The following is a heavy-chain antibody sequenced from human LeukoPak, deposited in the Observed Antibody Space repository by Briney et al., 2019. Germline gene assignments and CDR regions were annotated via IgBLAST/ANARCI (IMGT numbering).Heavy chain of an antibody. V-gene: IGHV2-5*02. CDR1: VFSLTTSGVG. Sequence: ESGPTLVNPTQPLTLTCTFSVFSLTTSGVGVGWIRQPPGTALEWLALIYWDDDKRYSPSLKSRLTITKDISKNQVVLTMTNMDPVDTGTYSCAHSKFFDWSDSWGQGTLVTVSS. CDR3: AHSKFFDWSDS. J-gene: IGHJ5*01. CDR2: IYWDDDK. D-gene: IGHD3-3*01.